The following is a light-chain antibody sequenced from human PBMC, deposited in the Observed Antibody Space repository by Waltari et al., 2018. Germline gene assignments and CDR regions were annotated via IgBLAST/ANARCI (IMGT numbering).Light chain of an antibody. J-gene: IGLJ3*02. Sequence: QSVLTQPASASGSPGQSITISCTGSSRHGRGYHYVSWYQQHPGKAPKLMTYQVSERPSGVSNRFSGSKSGNTASLTISGLQAEDEADYYCISYTTSNTWVFGGGTKLTVL. CDR2: QVS. CDR3: ISYTTSNTWV. V-gene: IGLV2-14*01. CDR1: SRHGRGYHY.